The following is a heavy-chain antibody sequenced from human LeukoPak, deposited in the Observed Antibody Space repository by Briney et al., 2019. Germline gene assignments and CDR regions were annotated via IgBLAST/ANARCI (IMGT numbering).Heavy chain of an antibody. D-gene: IGHD3-22*01. J-gene: IGHJ4*02. CDR1: GFTVSSSY. CDR3: ARAGGNLYYYDSSGYYYDYFDF. Sequence: PGGSLRLSCAASGFTVSSSYMNWVRQAPGKGPEWVSVVYSGGSTYYADSVKGRFTISRDNSKNTLYFQMNSLRAEDTAVYYCARAGGNLYYYDSSGYYYDYFDFWGQGSLVTVSS. CDR2: VYSGGST. V-gene: IGHV3-66*01.